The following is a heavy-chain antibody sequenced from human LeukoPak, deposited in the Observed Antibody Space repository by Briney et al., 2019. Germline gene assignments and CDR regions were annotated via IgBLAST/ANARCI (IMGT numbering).Heavy chain of an antibody. CDR3: ATAIAVANDAFDT. J-gene: IGHJ3*02. CDR2: INYSGST. D-gene: IGHD6-19*01. V-gene: IGHV4-59*01. Sequence: SETLSLTCTVSGGSISSYYWSWIRQPPGKGLEWIGYINYSGSTNYNPSLKSRVTISVDTSKNQFSLKLSSVTAADTAVYYCATAIAVANDAFDTWGQGTMVTVSS. CDR1: GGSISSYY.